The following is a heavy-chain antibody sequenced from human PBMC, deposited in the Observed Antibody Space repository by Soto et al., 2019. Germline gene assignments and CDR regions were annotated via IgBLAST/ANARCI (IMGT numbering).Heavy chain of an antibody. D-gene: IGHD6-6*01. CDR3: ARDIAARRGYYYYGMDV. CDR2: INHSGST. J-gene: IGHJ6*02. V-gene: IGHV4-34*01. CDR1: GGSFSGYY. Sequence: NPSETLSLTCAVYGGSFSGYYWSWIRQPPGKGLEWIGEINHSGSTNYNPSLKSRVTISVDTSKNQFSLKLSSVTAADTAVYYCARDIAARRGYYYYGMDVWGQGTTVTVSS.